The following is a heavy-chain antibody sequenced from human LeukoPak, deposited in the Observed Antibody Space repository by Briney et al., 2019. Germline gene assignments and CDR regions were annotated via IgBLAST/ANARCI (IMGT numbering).Heavy chain of an antibody. CDR3: AAARVPEYFQH. Sequence: PGGSLRLSCTASGXTFNNNAVSWVRQAPGKGLEWVSVISGSGDTTYYADSVKGRFTISRDNSKNTLYLQMNSLRAEDTAVYYCAAARVPEYFQHWGQGTLVTVSS. D-gene: IGHD5-18*01. CDR1: GXTFNNNA. J-gene: IGHJ1*01. V-gene: IGHV3-23*01. CDR2: ISGSGDTT.